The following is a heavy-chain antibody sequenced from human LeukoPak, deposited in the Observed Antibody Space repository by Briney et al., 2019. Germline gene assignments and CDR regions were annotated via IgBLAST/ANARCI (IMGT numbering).Heavy chain of an antibody. CDR1: GFTFSSYC. D-gene: IGHD1-26*01. CDR3: ARGGSYLSAFDI. Sequence: GGSLRLSCAASGFTFSSYCMSWVRQAPGKGLEWVSNIKQNGSGKYYVDSVKGRFTISRDNSKNTLYLQMNSLRAEDTAVYYCARGGSYLSAFDIWGQGTLVTVSS. V-gene: IGHV3-7*03. J-gene: IGHJ3*02. CDR2: IKQNGSGK.